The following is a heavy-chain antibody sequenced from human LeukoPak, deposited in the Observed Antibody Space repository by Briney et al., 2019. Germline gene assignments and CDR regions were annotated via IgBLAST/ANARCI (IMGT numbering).Heavy chain of an antibody. CDR3: AREPCGGDCYSGYFDY. CDR1: GGSISSYY. D-gene: IGHD2-21*02. V-gene: IGHV4-59*01. J-gene: IGHJ4*02. CDR2: IYYSGST. Sequence: SETLSLTCTVSGGSISSYYWSWIRQPPGKGPEWIGYIYYSGSTNYNPSLKSRVTISVDTSKNQFSLKLSSVTAADTAVYYCAREPCGGDCYSGYFDYWGQGTLVTVSS.